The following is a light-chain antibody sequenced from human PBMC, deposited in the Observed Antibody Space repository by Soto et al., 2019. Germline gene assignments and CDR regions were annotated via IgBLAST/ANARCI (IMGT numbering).Light chain of an antibody. J-gene: IGLJ3*02. Sequence: QSVLTQPPSVSGAPGQRVTISCTASSSNIGAGYDVHWYQQLPGTAPKLLIYGNTNRPSGVPDRFSGSKSGTSASLAITGLQAEDEADYYCQSYDSSLSAWMFGGGTKLTVL. CDR2: GNT. V-gene: IGLV1-40*01. CDR3: QSYDSSLSAWM. CDR1: SSNIGAGYD.